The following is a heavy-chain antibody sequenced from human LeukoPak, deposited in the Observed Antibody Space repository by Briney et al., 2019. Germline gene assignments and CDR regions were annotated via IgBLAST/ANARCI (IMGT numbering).Heavy chain of an antibody. CDR2: IYYSGST. V-gene: IGHV4-59*01. Sequence: PSETLSLTCTVSGGSISSYYWNWIRQPPGKGLEWIGYIYYSGSTNYNPSLKSRVTISVDTSKNQFSLKLSSVTAADTAVYYCASGADSSGYYSIFYFAYWRQGTLVTVSS. J-gene: IGHJ4*02. D-gene: IGHD3-22*01. CDR3: ASGADSSGYYSIFYFAY. CDR1: GGSISSYY.